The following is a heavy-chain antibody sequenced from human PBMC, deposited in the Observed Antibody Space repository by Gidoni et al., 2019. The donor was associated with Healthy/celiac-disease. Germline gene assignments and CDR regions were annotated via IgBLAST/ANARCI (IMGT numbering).Heavy chain of an antibody. V-gene: IGHV3-7*01. CDR1: GFTFSSYW. D-gene: IGHD4-17*01. J-gene: IGHJ4*02. CDR3: ARAWGDYAKHASEFDY. CDR2: IKQDGSEK. Sequence: EVQLVESGGGLVQPGGSLRLSCAASGFTFSSYWMSWVRQAPGKGLEWVANIKQDGSEKYYVDSVKGRFTISRDNAKNSLYLQMNSLRAEDTAVYYCARAWGDYAKHASEFDYWGQGTLVTVSS.